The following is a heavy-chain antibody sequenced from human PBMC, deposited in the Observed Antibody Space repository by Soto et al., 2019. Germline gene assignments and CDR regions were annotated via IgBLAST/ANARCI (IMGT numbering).Heavy chain of an antibody. CDR1: GFIFENFG. Sequence: PVGSLRVSCAASGFIFENFGMSWVRQAPGKGLEWISSISGSGFKKYYADSVKGRFTISRDNSKTTVYLELNHLSAEDTAVYHCAKNQGVELVPLATVDWFDPWGQGSVVTVSS. D-gene: IGHD4-17*01. J-gene: IGHJ5*02. CDR2: ISGSGFKK. CDR3: AKNQGVELVPLATVDWFDP. V-gene: IGHV3-23*01.